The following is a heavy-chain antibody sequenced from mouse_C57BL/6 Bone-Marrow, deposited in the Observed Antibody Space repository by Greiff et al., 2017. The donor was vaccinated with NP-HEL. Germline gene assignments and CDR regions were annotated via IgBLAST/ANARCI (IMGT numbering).Heavy chain of an antibody. V-gene: IGHV1-81*01. Sequence: VKLMESGAELARPGASVKLSCKASGYTFTSYGISWVKQRTGQGLEWIGEIYPRSGNTYYNEKFKGKATLTADKSSSTAYMELRSLTSEDSAVYFCARYAGYYSWFAYWGQGTLVTVSA. CDR2: IYPRSGNT. J-gene: IGHJ3*01. D-gene: IGHD2-3*01. CDR1: GYTFTSYG. CDR3: ARYAGYYSWFAY.